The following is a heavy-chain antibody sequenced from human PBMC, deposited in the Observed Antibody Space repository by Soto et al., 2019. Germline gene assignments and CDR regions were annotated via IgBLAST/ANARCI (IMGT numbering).Heavy chain of an antibody. CDR1: GGCISSGGCY. CDR3: AITRIAARPNYFDY. CDR2: IYYSGST. J-gene: IGHJ4*02. Sequence: SETLSLTCTVSGGCISSGGCYWSSIRQHPGKGQEWIGYIYYSGSTYYNPSLKSRVTISVDTSKNQFSLKLSAGPAADTAVYYCAITRIAARPNYFDYWGQVTLVTV. D-gene: IGHD6-6*01. V-gene: IGHV4-31*03.